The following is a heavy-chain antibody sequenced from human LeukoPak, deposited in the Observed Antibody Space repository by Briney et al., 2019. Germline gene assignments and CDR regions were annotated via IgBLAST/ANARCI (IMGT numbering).Heavy chain of an antibody. Sequence: PSETLSLTCTVSGGSIGTYYWSWIRQPAGKGLEWIGLIYTSGSTNYNPSLKSRVTMSVDTSKNQFSLKLSSVTAADTAVYYCARSEGVEAAHTWYFDLWGRGTLVTVSS. V-gene: IGHV4-4*07. J-gene: IGHJ2*01. CDR3: ARSEGVEAAHTWYFDL. CDR1: GGSIGTYY. CDR2: IYTSGST. D-gene: IGHD3-10*01.